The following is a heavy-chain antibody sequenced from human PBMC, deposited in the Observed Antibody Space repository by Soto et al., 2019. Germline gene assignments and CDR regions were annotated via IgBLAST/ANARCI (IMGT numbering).Heavy chain of an antibody. CDR3: AKDIAAAGQ. CDR1: GFTFSSYG. Sequence: QVQLVESGGGVVQPGRSLRLSCAASGFTFSSYGMHWVRQAPGTGLEWVAVISYDGSNKYYADSVKGRFTISRDNSKNTQYLQMNSLRAEDTAVYSCAKDIAAAGQWGQGTLVTVSS. V-gene: IGHV3-30*18. CDR2: ISYDGSNK. D-gene: IGHD6-13*01. J-gene: IGHJ4*02.